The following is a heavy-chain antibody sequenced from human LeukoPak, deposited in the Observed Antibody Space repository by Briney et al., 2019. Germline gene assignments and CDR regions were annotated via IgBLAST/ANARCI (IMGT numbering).Heavy chain of an antibody. V-gene: IGHV3-21*04. J-gene: IGHJ3*02. CDR2: ISSGSSYI. CDR1: GFTFSSYS. D-gene: IGHD6-13*01. CDR3: ARDRHSSSWPRAFDI. Sequence: GGSLRLSCAASGFTFSSYSMNWFRQAPGKGLEWVSSISSGSSYIYYADSVKGRFTISRDNAKDSLYLQMNSLRAEDTAVYYCARDRHSSSWPRAFDIWGQGTMVTVSS.